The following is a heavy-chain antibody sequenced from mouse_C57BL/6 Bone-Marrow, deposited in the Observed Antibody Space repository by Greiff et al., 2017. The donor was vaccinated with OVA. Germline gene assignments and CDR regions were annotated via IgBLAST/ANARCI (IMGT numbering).Heavy chain of an antibody. Sequence: QVHVKQSGAELVRPGTSVKVSCKASGYAFTNYLIEWVKQRPGQGLEWIGVINPGSGGTNYNEKFKGKATLTADKSSSTAYMQLSSLTSEDSAVYFCARRDYYGRGYFDVWGTGTTVTVSS. D-gene: IGHD1-1*01. V-gene: IGHV1-54*01. J-gene: IGHJ1*03. CDR1: GYAFTNYL. CDR3: ARRDYYGRGYFDV. CDR2: INPGSGGT.